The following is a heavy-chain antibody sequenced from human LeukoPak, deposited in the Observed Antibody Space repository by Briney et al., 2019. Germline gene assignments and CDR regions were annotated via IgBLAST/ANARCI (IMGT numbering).Heavy chain of an antibody. CDR3: ARDRYYYDSSSYFSAFDT. CDR2: VFTSGIISGNT. CDR1: GYSISSGYY. D-gene: IGHD3-22*01. Sequence: SETLSLTCTVSGYSISSGYYWGWIRQPPGKGLEWIGRVFTSGIISGNTNYNPSVKSRVTMSVDSSKNQFSLKLRSVTAADTAVYYCARDRYYYDSSSYFSAFDTWGQGTMVTVSS. J-gene: IGHJ3*02. V-gene: IGHV4-38-2*02.